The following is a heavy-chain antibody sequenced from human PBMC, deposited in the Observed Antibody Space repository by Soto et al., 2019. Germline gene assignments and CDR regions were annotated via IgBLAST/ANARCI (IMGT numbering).Heavy chain of an antibody. V-gene: IGHV1-3*01. CDR2: INSDSSYP. CDR3: ARGILPGYSSFDY. Sequence: ASVKVSGKASVYTSTNYGMHWVRRAPGQRLEWMGWINSDSSYPKYSQKFQDRVTITRNTSASTAFMELSSLRSEDTAVYYCARGILPGYSSFDYWGQGTLVTVSP. J-gene: IGHJ4*02. D-gene: IGHD3-9*01. CDR1: VYTSTNYG.